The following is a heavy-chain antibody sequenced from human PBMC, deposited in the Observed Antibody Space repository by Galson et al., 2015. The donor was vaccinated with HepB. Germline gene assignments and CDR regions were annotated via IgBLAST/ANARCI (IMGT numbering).Heavy chain of an antibody. Sequence: SVKVSCKASGYTFTSYGISWVRQAPGQGLEWMGWISAYNGNTNYAQKLQGRVTMTTDTSTSTAYVELRSLRSDDTAVYYCARGGIRPPKGRVVQLERRGYYYMDVWGKGTTVTVSS. J-gene: IGHJ6*03. CDR2: ISAYNGNT. CDR3: ARGGIRPPKGRVVQLERRGYYYMDV. CDR1: GYTFTSYG. D-gene: IGHD1-1*01. V-gene: IGHV1-18*01.